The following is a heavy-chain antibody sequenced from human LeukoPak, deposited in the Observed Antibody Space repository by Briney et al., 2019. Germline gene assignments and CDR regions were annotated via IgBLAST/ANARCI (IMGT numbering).Heavy chain of an antibody. CDR2: INPNSGGT. Sequence: RASVKVSCKASRYTFTEYYMHWVRQAPGQGLEWMGWINPNSGGTNYAQKFQGRVTMTRDTSISTAYMELSRLRSDDTAVYYCARVRTTVTTPLFHYWGQGTLVTVSS. V-gene: IGHV1-2*02. J-gene: IGHJ4*02. D-gene: IGHD4-17*01. CDR3: ARVRTTVTTPLFHY. CDR1: RYTFTEYY.